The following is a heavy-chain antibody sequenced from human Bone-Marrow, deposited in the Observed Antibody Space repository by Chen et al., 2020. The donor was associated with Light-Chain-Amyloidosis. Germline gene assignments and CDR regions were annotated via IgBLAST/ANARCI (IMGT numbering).Heavy chain of an antibody. CDR2: IFSNGEE. Sequence: GFSITRARVGVSWIRQPPGKALEWLAHIFSNGEESYSTSLKSRLNISEDTSKSQVVLTMTNMDPVDTATYYCARITYDFLSGYWRYFDYWGQGTLVTVSS. D-gene: IGHD3-3*01. CDR1: GFSITRARVG. CDR3: ARITYDFLSGYWRYFDY. J-gene: IGHJ4*02. V-gene: IGHV2-26*01.